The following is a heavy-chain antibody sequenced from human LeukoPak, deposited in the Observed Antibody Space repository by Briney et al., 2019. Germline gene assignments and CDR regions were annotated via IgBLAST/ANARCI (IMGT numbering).Heavy chain of an antibody. CDR3: ARVGVVVVAATSY. J-gene: IGHJ4*02. V-gene: IGHV3-23*01. D-gene: IGHD2-15*01. CDR2: ISGSGGST. Sequence: GGSLRLSCAASGFTFSSYAMSWVRQAPGKGLEWVSAISGSGGSTYYADSVKGRFTISRDNAKNSLYLQMNSLRAEDTAVYYCARVGVVVVAATSYWGQGTLVTVSS. CDR1: GFTFSSYA.